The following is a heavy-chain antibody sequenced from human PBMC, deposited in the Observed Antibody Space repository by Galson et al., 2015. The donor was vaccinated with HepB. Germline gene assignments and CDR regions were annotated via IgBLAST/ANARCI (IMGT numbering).Heavy chain of an antibody. D-gene: IGHD3-22*01. Sequence: SLRLSCAASGFTFGSYAMHWVRQAPGKGLEWVAVISYDGSNKYYADSVKGRFTISRDNSKNTLYLQMNSLRAEDTAVYYCARAYDSSGYFLYWGQGTLVTVSS. CDR2: ISYDGSNK. CDR3: ARAYDSSGYFLY. J-gene: IGHJ4*02. CDR1: GFTFGSYA. V-gene: IGHV3-30-3*01.